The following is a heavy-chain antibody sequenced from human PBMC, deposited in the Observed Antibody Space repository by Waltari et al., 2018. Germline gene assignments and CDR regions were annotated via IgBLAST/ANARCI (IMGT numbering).Heavy chain of an antibody. D-gene: IGHD2-2*02. CDR3: AKDAFGNTYLDF. Sequence: QVNLVVAGGGVVQPGGSLGLSCATSGFSISHFGMNRVRQAPGKGLEWVAIIWFDGSDKFYADSVRGRFTISRDNSARTLYLDMDSLRLDDTAMYYCAKDAFGNTYLDFWGQGTLVTVSS. CDR2: IWFDGSDK. V-gene: IGHV3-30*02. J-gene: IGHJ4*02. CDR1: GFSISHFG.